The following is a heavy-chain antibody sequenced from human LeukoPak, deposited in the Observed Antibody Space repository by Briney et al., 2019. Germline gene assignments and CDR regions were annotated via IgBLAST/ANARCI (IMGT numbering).Heavy chain of an antibody. CDR2: IWYDGSNI. Sequence: GTSLRLSCAASGISFSSHVMHWVRQAPGKGLEWVAAIWYDGSNIYYTDSVKGGFTISRDNSKNTLYLQMNSLRAEDTALYYCARARNDYDSNGFSLLDYWGQGTLVTVSS. CDR3: ARARNDYDSNGFSLLDY. J-gene: IGHJ4*02. CDR1: GISFSSHV. D-gene: IGHD3-22*01. V-gene: IGHV3-33*01.